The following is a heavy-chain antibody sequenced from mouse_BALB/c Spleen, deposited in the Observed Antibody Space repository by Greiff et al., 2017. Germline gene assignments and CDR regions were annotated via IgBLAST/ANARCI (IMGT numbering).Heavy chain of an antibody. V-gene: IGHV3-6*02. Sequence: EVQLQQSGPGLVKPSQSLSLTCSVTGYSITSGYYWNWIRQFPGNQLEWMGYISYDGSNNYNPSLKNRISITRDTSKNQFFLKLNSVTTEDTATYYCARDDYDLAWFAYWGQGTLVTVSA. D-gene: IGHD2-4*01. CDR3: ARDDYDLAWFAY. CDR1: GYSITSGYY. J-gene: IGHJ3*01. CDR2: ISYDGSN.